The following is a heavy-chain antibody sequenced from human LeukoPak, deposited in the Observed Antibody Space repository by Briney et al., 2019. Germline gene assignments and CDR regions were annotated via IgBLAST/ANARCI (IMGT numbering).Heavy chain of an antibody. V-gene: IGHV3-48*03. D-gene: IGHD3-10*01. Sequence: GGSLRLSCAASGFTFSSYEMNWVRQAPGKGLEWVSYISSSGSTIYYADSVKGRFTISRDNAKNSLYLQTNSLRAEDTAVYYCARDLSPHYGSGIGLWGRGTLVTVSS. J-gene: IGHJ2*01. CDR1: GFTFSSYE. CDR2: ISSSGSTI. CDR3: ARDLSPHYGSGIGL.